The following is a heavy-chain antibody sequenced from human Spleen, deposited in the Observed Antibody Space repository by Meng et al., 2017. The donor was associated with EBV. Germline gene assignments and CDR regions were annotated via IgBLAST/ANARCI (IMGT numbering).Heavy chain of an antibody. Sequence: QVTVVRCGAEWRTPGASVRVSGHTSGGTFSIDAISWVRQARGQGLEWMGGFIPMSGAPHYERKFQGRITITADESTSTHYMDLINLTYEDAAMYYCASESRRGFTPDYWGQGTLVTVSS. CDR3: ASESRRGFTPDY. D-gene: IGHD3-10*01. CDR2: FIPMSGAP. V-gene: IGHV1-69*01. J-gene: IGHJ4*02. CDR1: GGTFSIDA.